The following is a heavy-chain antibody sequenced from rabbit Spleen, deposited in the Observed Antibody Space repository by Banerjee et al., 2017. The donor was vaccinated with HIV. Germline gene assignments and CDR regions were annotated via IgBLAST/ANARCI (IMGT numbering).Heavy chain of an antibody. CDR1: GFTLSSYY. CDR3: ARDGAGGSYFAL. Sequence: KLVESGGDLVKPGASLTLTCTASGFTLSSYYMNWVRQAPGKGLEWIGYIDPVFGITYYANWVNGRFSISRENAQNTVSLQMTSLTAADTATYFCARDGAGGSYFALWGQGTLVTVS. CDR2: IDPVFGIT. J-gene: IGHJ3*01. V-gene: IGHV1S7*01. D-gene: IGHD8-1*01.